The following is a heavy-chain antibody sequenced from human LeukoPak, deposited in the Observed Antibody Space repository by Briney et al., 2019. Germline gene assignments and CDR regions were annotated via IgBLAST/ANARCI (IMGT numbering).Heavy chain of an antibody. J-gene: IGHJ4*02. Sequence: GGSLRLSCAASGFTFSSYSVNWVRQAPGKGLEWVSVIYSGGSTYYADSVKGRFTISRDNSKNTLYLQMNSLRAEDTAVYYCARTYYYDSSGYYFDYWGQGTLVTVSS. CDR1: GFTFSSYS. D-gene: IGHD3-22*01. CDR2: IYSGGST. V-gene: IGHV3-53*01. CDR3: ARTYYYDSSGYYFDY.